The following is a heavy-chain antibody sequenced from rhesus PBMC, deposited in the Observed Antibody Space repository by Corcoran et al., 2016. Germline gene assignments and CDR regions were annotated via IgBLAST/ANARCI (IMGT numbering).Heavy chain of an antibody. Sequence: QLQLQESGPGLVKPSETLSVTCAVSGGSISSSYWSWIRQAPGKGLEWIGYIYGSGSSTNYNPSLQSRVTLSVDTAKNQLSLKLSSVTAADTAVYYCASPGYSSGWNYFDYWGQGVLVTVSS. CDR3: ASPGYSSGWNYFDY. CDR2: IYGSGSST. V-gene: IGHV4-169*02. CDR1: GGSISSSY. J-gene: IGHJ4*01. D-gene: IGHD6-31*01.